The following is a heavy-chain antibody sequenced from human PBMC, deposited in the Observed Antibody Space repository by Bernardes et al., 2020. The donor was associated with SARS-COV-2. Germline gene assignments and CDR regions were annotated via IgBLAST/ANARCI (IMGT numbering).Heavy chain of an antibody. CDR2: ISYSGDI. Sequence: SEPLSLTCAVSGGSISSHYWSWIRQPPGKGLESIGYISYSGDINYNPSLKSRVTISIDTSKGQFSLKLNSVTAADTAVYYCARTARLYDSWGPGIPVTVSS. CDR3: ARTARLYDS. CDR1: GGSISSHY. J-gene: IGHJ4*02. V-gene: IGHV4-59*11. D-gene: IGHD2-21*02.